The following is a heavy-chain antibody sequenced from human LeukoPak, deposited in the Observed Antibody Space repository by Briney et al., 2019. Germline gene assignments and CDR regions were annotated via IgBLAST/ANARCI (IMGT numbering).Heavy chain of an antibody. V-gene: IGHV3-53*01. CDR3: AKQGTGSYLDH. CDR2: IYSGGST. CDR1: GFTVSSNY. D-gene: IGHD2-8*02. J-gene: IGHJ4*02. Sequence: GGSLRLSCAASGFTVSSNYMSWVRQAPGKGLEWVSVIYSGGSTYYADSVKGRFTISRDNSKNTLYLQMNSLRAEDTAVYYCAKQGTGSYLDHWGQGTLVTVSS.